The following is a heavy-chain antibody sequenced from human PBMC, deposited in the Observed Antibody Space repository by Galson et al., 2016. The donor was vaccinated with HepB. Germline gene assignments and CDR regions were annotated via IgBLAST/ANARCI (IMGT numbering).Heavy chain of an antibody. J-gene: IGHJ4*02. D-gene: IGHD2-8*02. CDR3: ARRSDSLLVVTGDC. Sequence: SLRLSCAASGFTVSSNYMTWVRQAPGKGPEWVSVIYSGGSPSYADSVKGRFTISRDSSKNTLYLQMHSLRPEDTAVYYCARRSDSLLVVTGDCWGQGTLVTVSS. CDR2: IYSGGSP. V-gene: IGHV3-66*02. CDR1: GFTVSSNY.